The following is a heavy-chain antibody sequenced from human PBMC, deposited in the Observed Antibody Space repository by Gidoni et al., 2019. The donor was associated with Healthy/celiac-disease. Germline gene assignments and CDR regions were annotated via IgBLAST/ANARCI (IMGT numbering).Heavy chain of an antibody. J-gene: IGHJ4*02. Sequence: QVQLVESGGGVVQPGRSLRLSCADSGFTFSSYAMHWVRQAPGKGLEWVAVISYDGSNKYYADSVKGRFTISRDNSKNTLYLQMNSLRAEDTAVYYCARVSGSYSIDYWGQGTLVTVSS. CDR2: ISYDGSNK. CDR3: ARVSGSYSIDY. D-gene: IGHD1-26*01. CDR1: GFTFSSYA. V-gene: IGHV3-30-3*01.